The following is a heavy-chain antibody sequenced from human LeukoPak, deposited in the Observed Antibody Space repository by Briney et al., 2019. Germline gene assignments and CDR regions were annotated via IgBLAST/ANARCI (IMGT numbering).Heavy chain of an antibody. D-gene: IGHD1-1*01. Sequence: GGSLRLSCAASGFTFSSYTMHWIRQAPGKGLEWVSSISGSNSYIFYADSVKGRFTVSRDNAKDSLYLRMNSLRAEDTAVYYCARALTTLTYEGYWGQGTLVTVSS. J-gene: IGHJ4*02. CDR2: ISGSNSYI. CDR3: ARALTTLTYEGY. CDR1: GFTFSSYT. V-gene: IGHV3-21*01.